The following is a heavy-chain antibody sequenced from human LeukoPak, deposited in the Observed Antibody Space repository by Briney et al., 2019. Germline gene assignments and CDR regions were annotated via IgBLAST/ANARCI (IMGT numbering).Heavy chain of an antibody. CDR2: ISGSGGGT. D-gene: IGHD6-19*01. J-gene: IGHJ4*02. CDR1: GFTFSSYA. V-gene: IGHV3-23*01. CDR3: AKTTTGYSSGRYPGWPADY. Sequence: GGSLRLSCAASGFTFSSYAVSWVRQAPGKGLEWVSAISGSGGGTYYADSVKGRFTISRDNSKNTLCLQMNSLSTEDTAVYYCAKTTTGYSSGRYPGWPADYWGQGTLVTVSS.